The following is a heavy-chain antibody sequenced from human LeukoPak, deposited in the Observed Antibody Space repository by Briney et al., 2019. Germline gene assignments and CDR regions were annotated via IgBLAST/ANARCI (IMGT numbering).Heavy chain of an antibody. V-gene: IGHV3-30-3*01. Sequence: GGSLRLSCAASGFTFNNHAMQWVRQAPGKGLEWVAVVSYDGTTKYYADSVKGRFTISRDNSKNTLYLQMNSLRAEDTAVYYCARSPRDGYNSFDFWGQGTLVTVSS. D-gene: IGHD5-24*01. CDR2: VSYDGTTK. CDR3: ARSPRDGYNSFDF. CDR1: GFTFNNHA. J-gene: IGHJ4*02.